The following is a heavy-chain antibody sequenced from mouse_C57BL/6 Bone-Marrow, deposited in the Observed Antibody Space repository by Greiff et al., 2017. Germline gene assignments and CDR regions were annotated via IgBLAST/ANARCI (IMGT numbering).Heavy chain of an antibody. CDR3: TLYYCYYVAFAY. CDR1: GYTFTSYW. J-gene: IGHJ3*01. CDR2: IYPGNSDT. Sequence: VQLKESGTVLARPGASVKMSCKTSGYTFTSYWMHWVKQRPGQGLEWIGAIYPGNSDTSYNQKFKGKATLTAVTSASTAYMELSSLTYEDSAVYYCTLYYCYYVAFAYWGQGTLVTVSA. V-gene: IGHV1-5*01. D-gene: IGHD2-3*01.